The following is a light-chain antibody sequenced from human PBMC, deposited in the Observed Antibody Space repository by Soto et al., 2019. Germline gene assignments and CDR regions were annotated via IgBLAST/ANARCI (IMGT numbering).Light chain of an antibody. J-gene: IGKJ4*01. V-gene: IGKV3-11*01. Sequence: EIVLTQSPATLSLSPGERATLSCRASQSVSSYLAWYQQKPGQAPRLLIYDASNRATSIPARFSGSGSGTDFTLTSSSLEPEDFAVYNCQQRSNWTLTFGGGTKVEIK. CDR3: QQRSNWTLT. CDR2: DAS. CDR1: QSVSSY.